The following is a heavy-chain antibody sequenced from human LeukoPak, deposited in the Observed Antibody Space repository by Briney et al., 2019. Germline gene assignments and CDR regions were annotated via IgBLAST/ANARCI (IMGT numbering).Heavy chain of an antibody. Sequence: ASVKVSCKASGYTFTSYGTSWVRQAPGQGLEWMGWISAYNGNTNYAQKLQGRVTMTTGTSTSTAYMELRSLRSDDTAVYYCARDYAPPPYYDFWSGYSLWFDPWGQGTLVTVSS. D-gene: IGHD3-3*01. V-gene: IGHV1-18*01. J-gene: IGHJ5*02. CDR1: GYTFTSYG. CDR3: ARDYAPPPYYDFWSGYSLWFDP. CDR2: ISAYNGNT.